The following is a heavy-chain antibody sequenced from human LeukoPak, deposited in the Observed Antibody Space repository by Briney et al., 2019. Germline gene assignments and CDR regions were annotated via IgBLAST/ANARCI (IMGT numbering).Heavy chain of an antibody. CDR2: IYYSGST. CDR1: GDSLSSNTYY. J-gene: IGHJ1*01. Sequence: SETLSLTCTVSGDSLSSNTYYWGWIRQPPGKGLEWIGSIYYSGSTYYNPSLKSRVTMSVDTSKRQFSLRLSSVTAADTAVYYCARHSYRGAEYLQRWGQGTLVSVSS. V-gene: IGHV4-39*01. D-gene: IGHD3-16*02. CDR3: ARHSYRGAEYLQR.